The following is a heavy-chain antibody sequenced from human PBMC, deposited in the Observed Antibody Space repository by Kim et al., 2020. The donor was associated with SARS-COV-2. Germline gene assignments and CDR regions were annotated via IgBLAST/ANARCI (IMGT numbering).Heavy chain of an antibody. CDR1: GGSVSSGSYY. Sequence: SETLSLTCTVSGGSVSSGSYYWSWIRQPPGKGLEWIGYIYYSGSTNYNPSLKSRVTISVDTSKNQFSLKLSSVTAADTAVYYCARGYSSRTDYYYYGMDVWGQGTTVTVSS. V-gene: IGHV4-61*01. CDR3: ARGYSSRTDYYYYGMDV. J-gene: IGHJ6*02. D-gene: IGHD6-13*01. CDR2: IYYSGST.